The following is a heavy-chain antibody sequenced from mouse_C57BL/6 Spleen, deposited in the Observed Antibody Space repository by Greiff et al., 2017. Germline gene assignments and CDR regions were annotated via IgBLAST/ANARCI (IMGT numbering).Heavy chain of an antibody. J-gene: IGHJ2*01. CDR2: ISDGGSYT. CDR3: AREEPYTNSYDFDY. V-gene: IGHV5-4*01. Sequence: DVMLVESGGCLVKPGGSLKLSCAASGFTFSSYAMSWVCQTPEKRLEWVATISDGGSYTYYPDNVKGRFTISRDNAKNNLYLQMSQLKSEDTAMYYCAREEPYTNSYDFDYWGQGTTLTVSS. D-gene: IGHD2-5*01. CDR1: GFTFSSYA.